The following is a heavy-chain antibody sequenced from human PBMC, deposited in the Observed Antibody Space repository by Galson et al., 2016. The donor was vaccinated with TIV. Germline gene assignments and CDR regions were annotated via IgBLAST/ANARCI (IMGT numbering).Heavy chain of an antibody. D-gene: IGHD6-19*01. CDR3: AREGKNRGSYVGY. Sequence: VSCKSSGYTFSNYGVSWVRQAPGQGLEWMGWISAFDGNTHYTQTLQGRVSMTTDTSTSTAYMELRSLRSDDTAVYYCAREGKNRGSYVGYWGQGTLVTVSS. CDR2: ISAFDGNT. J-gene: IGHJ4*02. V-gene: IGHV1-18*04. CDR1: GYTFSNYG.